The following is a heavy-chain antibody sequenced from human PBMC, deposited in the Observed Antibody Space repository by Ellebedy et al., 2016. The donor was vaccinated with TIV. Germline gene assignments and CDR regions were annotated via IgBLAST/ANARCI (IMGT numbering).Heavy chain of an antibody. J-gene: IGHJ3*01. D-gene: IGHD4-17*01. V-gene: IGHV3-7*01. CDR2: INQDGSDK. CDR1: GFSFRSYW. Sequence: GGSLRLSCAAYGFSFRSYWMSWVRQAPGKGLEWVANINQDGSDKYYVDFVKGRFTISRDNAKNSLYLQLNSLRVDDTAVYFCASDGGYGDYLSPTHAFTGWGQGTMITVSS. CDR3: ASDGGYGDYLSPTHAFTG.